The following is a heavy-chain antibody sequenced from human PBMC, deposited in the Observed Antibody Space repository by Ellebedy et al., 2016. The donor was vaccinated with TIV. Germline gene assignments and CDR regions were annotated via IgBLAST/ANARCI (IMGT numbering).Heavy chain of an antibody. Sequence: GGSLRLSCTASGFTFTPYSMNWVRQAPGKGLEWISYISGSTITSYYADSVKGRFTISRDNAKNSLYLQMNGLGVEDTAVYFCARDMAWGNEQVIDAFDIWGHGTLVTVSS. D-gene: IGHD7-27*01. CDR2: ISGSTITS. J-gene: IGHJ3*02. CDR3: ARDMAWGNEQVIDAFDI. CDR1: GFTFTPYS. V-gene: IGHV3-48*04.